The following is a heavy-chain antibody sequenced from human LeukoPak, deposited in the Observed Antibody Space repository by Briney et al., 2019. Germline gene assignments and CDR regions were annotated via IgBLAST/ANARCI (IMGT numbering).Heavy chain of an antibody. Sequence: GGSLKLSCAVSGFTFRNYWMTWVRQAPGKGLEWVANIKQDGSDTYSVDSVKGRFTISRDNAKNSLYLEMNSLRVEDTAVYYCARDGIAVAAFDIWGQGTMVTVSS. D-gene: IGHD6-19*01. CDR2: IKQDGSDT. J-gene: IGHJ3*02. CDR1: GFTFRNYW. CDR3: ARDGIAVAAFDI. V-gene: IGHV3-7*03.